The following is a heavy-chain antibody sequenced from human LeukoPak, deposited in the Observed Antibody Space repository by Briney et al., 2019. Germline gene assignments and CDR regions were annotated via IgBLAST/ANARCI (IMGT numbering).Heavy chain of an antibody. D-gene: IGHD3-22*01. V-gene: IGHV3-30*03. Sequence: PGRSLRLSCAASGFTFSSYGMHWVRQAPGKGLEWVAVISYDGSNKYYADSVKGRFTISRDNSKNTLYLQMNSLRAEDTAVYYCAYDSSGYPNGNFDYWGQGTLVTVSS. CDR3: AYDSSGYPNGNFDY. J-gene: IGHJ4*02. CDR2: ISYDGSNK. CDR1: GFTFSSYG.